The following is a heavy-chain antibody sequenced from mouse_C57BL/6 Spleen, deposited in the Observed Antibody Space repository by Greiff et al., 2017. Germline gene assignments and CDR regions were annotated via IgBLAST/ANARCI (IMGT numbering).Heavy chain of an antibody. CDR1: GYTFTSYW. CDR3: APSDYGAMDY. CDR2: IHPSDSDP. V-gene: IGHV1-74*01. Sequence: QVHVKQSGAELVKPGASVKVSCKASGYTFTSYWMHWVKQRPGQGLEWIGRIHPSDSDPNYNQKFKGKATLTVDKSSSTAYMQLSSLTSEDSAVYYCAPSDYGAMDYWGQGTSVTVSS. J-gene: IGHJ4*01. D-gene: IGHD1-1*01.